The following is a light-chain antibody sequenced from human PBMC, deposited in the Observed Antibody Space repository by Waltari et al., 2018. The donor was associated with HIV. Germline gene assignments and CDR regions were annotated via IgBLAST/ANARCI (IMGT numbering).Light chain of an antibody. CDR2: LNS. CDR1: QRRFTSYEYNC. J-gene: IGKJ1*01. V-gene: IGKV2-28*01. Sequence: IVLTQFPLVLTVTSGAPDSIPCRSSQRRFTSYEYNCLNWYLHKPGKSPRLLIFLNSNRASGVTDRFSDSSSGTDFTLRIARVEAEDVVIYYCMQTLQAPWTFGHGTKV. CDR3: MQTLQAPWT.